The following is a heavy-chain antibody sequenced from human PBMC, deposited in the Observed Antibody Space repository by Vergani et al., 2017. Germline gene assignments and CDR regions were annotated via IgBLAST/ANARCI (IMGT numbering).Heavy chain of an antibody. Sequence: QITLKESGPTLVKPTQTLTLTCTFSGFSLSTSGVGVGWIRQPPGKALEWLALIYRNDDKRYSPSLKSRLTITKDTSKNQVVLTMTNMDPVDTATYYCAHRAAGGAPLDYWGQGTLVTVSS. V-gene: IGHV2-5*01. CDR3: AHRAAGGAPLDY. J-gene: IGHJ4*02. CDR1: GFSLSTSGVG. D-gene: IGHD4-17*01. CDR2: IYRNDDK.